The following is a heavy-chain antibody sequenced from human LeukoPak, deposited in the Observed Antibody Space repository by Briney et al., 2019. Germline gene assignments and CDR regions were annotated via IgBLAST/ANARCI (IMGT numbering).Heavy chain of an antibody. J-gene: IGHJ4*02. CDR2: INRDGSST. V-gene: IGHV3-74*01. Sequence: TGGSLRLSCAASGVIFSNYWMHWVRQTPGKGLVWVSRINRDGSSTSYADSVKGRFTISRDNAKNTLYLQMNSLRAEDTAVYYCARGADTGYSSDYWGQGTLVTVSS. CDR3: ARGADTGYSSDY. CDR1: GVIFSNYW. D-gene: IGHD3-9*01.